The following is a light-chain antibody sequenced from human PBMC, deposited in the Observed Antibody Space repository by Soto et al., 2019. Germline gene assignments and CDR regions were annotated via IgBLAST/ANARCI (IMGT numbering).Light chain of an antibody. CDR2: DTS. CDR1: QSVSIK. CDR3: QQYNNWPPIT. V-gene: IGKV3-15*01. Sequence: MVMTQPPATLSVSTGERGTLSCRASQSVSIKLAWYQQKPGQAPRLLIYDTSTRATGIPARFSGSGSGTEFTLTISSLQSEDFAVYYCQQYNNWPPITLGQGTRLEI. J-gene: IGKJ5*01.